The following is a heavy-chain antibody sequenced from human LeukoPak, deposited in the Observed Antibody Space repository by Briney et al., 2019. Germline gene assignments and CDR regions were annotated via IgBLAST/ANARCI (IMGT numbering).Heavy chain of an antibody. CDR2: IYYSGST. Sequence: PSETLSLTCTVSGGSISSYYWSWIRQPPGKGLEWIGYIYYSGSTNYNPSLKSRVTISVDTSKNQFSLKLSSVTAADTAVYYCARGWANYYDSSGYLDYWGQGTLVTVSS. CDR3: ARGWANYYDSSGYLDY. J-gene: IGHJ4*02. D-gene: IGHD3-22*01. CDR1: GGSISSYY. V-gene: IGHV4-59*12.